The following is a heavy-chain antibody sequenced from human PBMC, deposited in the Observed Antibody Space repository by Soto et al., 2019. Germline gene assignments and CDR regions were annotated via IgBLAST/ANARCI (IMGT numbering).Heavy chain of an antibody. J-gene: IGHJ6*02. CDR3: ARSWVGATSYYYYGMDV. Sequence: SETLSLTCAVYGGSFSGYYWSWIRQPPGKGLEWIGEINHSGSTNYNPSLKSRVTISVDTSKNQFSLKLSSVTAADTAVYYCARSWVGATSYYYYGMDVWGQGTTVT. D-gene: IGHD1-26*01. CDR1: GGSFSGYY. CDR2: INHSGST. V-gene: IGHV4-34*01.